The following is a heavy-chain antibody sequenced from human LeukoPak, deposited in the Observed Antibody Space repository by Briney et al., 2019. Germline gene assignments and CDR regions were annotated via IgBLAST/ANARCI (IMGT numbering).Heavy chain of an antibody. V-gene: IGHV3-30*18. CDR2: ISYDGSNK. CDR1: GFTFSDYY. J-gene: IGHJ4*02. CDR3: AKPGIAVAGTFDY. Sequence: PGGSLRLSCAASGFTFSDYYMSWVRQAPGKGLEWVSVISYDGSNKYYADSVKGRFTISRDNSKNTLYLQMNSLRAEDTAVYYCAKPGIAVAGTFDYWGQGTLVTVSS. D-gene: IGHD6-19*01.